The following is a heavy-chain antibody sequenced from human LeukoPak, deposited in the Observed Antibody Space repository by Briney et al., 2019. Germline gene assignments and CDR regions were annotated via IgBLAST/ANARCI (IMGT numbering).Heavy chain of an antibody. J-gene: IGHJ4*02. CDR1: GDSISSTYW. D-gene: IGHD1-26*01. CDR3: SRESGPFCPFGH. Sequence: SETLSLTCAVSGDSISSTYWWSWVRQPPGGGLEWIGEISLAGRTRYNPSLQSRVHISIDESKNHLYLNLASVTAADTAVYYCSRESGPFCPFGHWGQGTLVAVTS. V-gene: IGHV4-4*02. CDR2: ISLAGRT.